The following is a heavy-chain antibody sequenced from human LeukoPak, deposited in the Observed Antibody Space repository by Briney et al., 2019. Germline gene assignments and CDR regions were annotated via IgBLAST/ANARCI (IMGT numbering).Heavy chain of an antibody. CDR1: GGSFSGYY. CDR2: INHSGST. D-gene: IGHD4-17*01. J-gene: IGHJ4*02. V-gene: IGHV4-34*01. Sequence: SETLSLTCAVYGGSFSGYYWSWIRQPPGKGLEWIGEINHSGSTNYNPSLKSRVTISVDTSKNQFSLKLSSVTAADTAVYYCARQGRGDYELYYFDYWGQGTLVTVSS. CDR3: ARQGRGDYELYYFDY.